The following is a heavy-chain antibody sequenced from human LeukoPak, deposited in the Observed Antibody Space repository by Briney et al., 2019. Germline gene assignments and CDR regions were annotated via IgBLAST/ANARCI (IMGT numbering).Heavy chain of an antibody. CDR3: ARDLGRDGYNYYS. D-gene: IGHD5-24*01. J-gene: IGHJ4*02. CDR1: GYTFTGYY. V-gene: IGHV1-2*06. Sequence: ASVKGSCKASGYTFTGYYMHWVRQAPGQGLEWMGRINPNSGGTNYAQKFQGRVTMTTDPSISTAYMEVSSLRSDDTAVYYCARDLGRDGYNYYSWGQGTLVTVSS. CDR2: INPNSGGT.